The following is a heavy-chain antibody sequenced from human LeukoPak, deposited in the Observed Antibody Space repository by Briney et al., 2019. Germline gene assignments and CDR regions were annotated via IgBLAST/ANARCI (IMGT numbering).Heavy chain of an antibody. D-gene: IGHD4-17*01. CDR1: GFIFSSYG. CDR3: ATMTTVTLNDAFDI. J-gene: IGHJ3*02. Sequence: GGCLRLSCAASGFIFSSYGMHWVRQAPGKGLEWVALIWYDGSKSHHADSVKGRFTISRDNSKNTLYLQMNSLRAEDTAVYFCATMTTVTLNDAFDIWGQGTMVTVSS. V-gene: IGHV3-33*01. CDR2: IWYDGSKS.